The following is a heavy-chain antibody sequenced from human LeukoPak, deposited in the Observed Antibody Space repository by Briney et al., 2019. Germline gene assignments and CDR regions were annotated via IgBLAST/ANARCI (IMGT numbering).Heavy chain of an antibody. CDR2: ISSSSSYI. D-gene: IGHD6-6*01. CDR3: AKGLSIAARPIDY. J-gene: IGHJ4*02. V-gene: IGHV3-21*01. Sequence: GGSLRLSCAASGFTFSSYSMNWVRQAPGKGLEWVSSISSSSSYIYYADSVKGRFTISRDNSKNTLYLQMNSLRAEDTAVYYCAKGLSIAARPIDYWGQGTLVTVSS. CDR1: GFTFSSYS.